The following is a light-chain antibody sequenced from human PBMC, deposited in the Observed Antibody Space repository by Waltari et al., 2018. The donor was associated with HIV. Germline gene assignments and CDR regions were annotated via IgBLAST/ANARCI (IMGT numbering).Light chain of an antibody. CDR1: QNINNY. V-gene: IGKV1-39*01. CDR3: QQSFSAAIT. J-gene: IGKJ5*01. CDR2: GAS. Sequence: DIQMTQSPSSLSASVGATVTITCRASQNINNYLNWYQQRPGKPPNLLIYGASSLQPGVPSRFSARASGANFTLTITRLQPEDFASYYCQQSFSAAITLGQGTRL.